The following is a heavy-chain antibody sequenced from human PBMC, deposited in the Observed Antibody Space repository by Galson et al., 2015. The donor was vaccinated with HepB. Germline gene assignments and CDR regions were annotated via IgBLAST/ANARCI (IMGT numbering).Heavy chain of an antibody. D-gene: IGHD2-21*02. V-gene: IGHV3-33*01. J-gene: IGHJ3*02. CDR1: GFTFSSYG. Sequence: SLRLSCAASGFTFSSYGMHWVRQAPGKGLEWVAVIWYDGSNKYYADSVKGRFTISRDNSKNTLYLQMNSLRAEDTAVYYCARDGIPYCGGDCYSGSGVSHDNDAFDIWGQGTMVTVSS. CDR3: ARDGIPYCGGDCYSGSGVSHDNDAFDI. CDR2: IWYDGSNK.